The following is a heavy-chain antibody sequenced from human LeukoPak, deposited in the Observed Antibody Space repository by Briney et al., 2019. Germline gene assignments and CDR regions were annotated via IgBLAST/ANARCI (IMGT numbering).Heavy chain of an antibody. CDR2: ISSSSNII. J-gene: IGHJ4*02. Sequence: PGGSLRLFCAASGFTFSNYNMNWVRQPPGKGLQWVSYISSSSNIIYYADSVKGRFTISRDNAKNPLFLQMNSLRAEDTAVYYCARDFAREFTIDYWGQGTLVTVSS. D-gene: IGHD3-10*01. V-gene: IGHV3-48*01. CDR1: GFTFSNYN. CDR3: ARDFAREFTIDY.